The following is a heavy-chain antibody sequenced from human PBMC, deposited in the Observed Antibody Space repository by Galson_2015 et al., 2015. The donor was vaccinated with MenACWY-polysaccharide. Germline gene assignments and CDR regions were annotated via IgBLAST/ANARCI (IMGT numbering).Heavy chain of an antibody. CDR2: MSYRGNT. D-gene: IGHD2-21*01. J-gene: IGHJ6*02. V-gene: IGHV4-39*07. Sequence: ETLSLTCGVSGDSITSASFDGAWMRQPPGKGLEWIGSMSYRGNTYYNPSLKSRVTMSVDMSKNQFSLDLTSVTAADTAVYYCARVCGSGRCLDVWGQGTTVTVSS. CDR3: ARVCGSGRCLDV. CDR1: GDSITSASFD.